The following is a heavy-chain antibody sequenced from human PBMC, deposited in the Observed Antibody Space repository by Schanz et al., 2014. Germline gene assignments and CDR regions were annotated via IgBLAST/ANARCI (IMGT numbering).Heavy chain of an antibody. D-gene: IGHD1-1*01. CDR2: IYYTAST. CDR3: TRGNALDV. CDR1: GGSISSYY. Sequence: QVQLQESGPGLEKPSESLSLTCTVSGGSISSYYWSWIRQPPGKGLEWIGYIYYTASTNYNPSLRTRVPISADPSTNHFSLKLTSITDADTPVYFCTRGNALDVWGQGTTVTVSS. V-gene: IGHV4-59*01. J-gene: IGHJ6*02.